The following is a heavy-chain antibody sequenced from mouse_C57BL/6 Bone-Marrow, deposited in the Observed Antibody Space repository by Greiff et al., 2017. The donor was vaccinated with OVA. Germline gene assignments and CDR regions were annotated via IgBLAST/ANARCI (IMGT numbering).Heavy chain of an antibody. CDR1: GFSLTSYG. CDR3: ASHYYGSRDYFDY. J-gene: IGHJ2*01. CDR2: IWSGGST. D-gene: IGHD1-1*01. Sequence: VKLVESGPGLVQPSQSLSITCTVSGFSLTSYGVHWVRQSPGKGLEWLGVIWSGGSTDYNAAFISRLSISKDNTKSQVFFKMNSLQADDTAIDYCASHYYGSRDYFDYWGQGTTLTVSS. V-gene: IGHV2-2*01.